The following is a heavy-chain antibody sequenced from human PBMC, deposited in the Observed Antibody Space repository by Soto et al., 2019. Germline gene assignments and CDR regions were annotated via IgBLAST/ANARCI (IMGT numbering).Heavy chain of an antibody. V-gene: IGHV3-23*01. CDR3: AKTGVIFTGYYRGDTNAFDF. CDR1: GFTFSSYA. J-gene: IGHJ3*01. CDR2: ISGSGGST. Sequence: SLRLSCAASGFTFSSYAMSWVRQAPGKGLEWDSAISGSGGSTYYADSVKGRFTISRDNSKNTLYLQMNSLRAEDTAVYYCAKTGVIFTGYYRGDTNAFDFWGQGTMVPVSS. D-gene: IGHD3-9*01.